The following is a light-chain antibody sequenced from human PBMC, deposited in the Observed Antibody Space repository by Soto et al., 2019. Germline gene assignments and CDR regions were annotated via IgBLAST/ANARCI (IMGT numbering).Light chain of an antibody. CDR2: EVS. J-gene: IGLJ1*01. CDR1: SSDVGRYNL. Sequence: QSVLTQPASVSGSPGQSITISCTGTSSDVGRYNLVSWYQQYPGKAPKLMISEVSKRPSGVSNRFSGSKSGNTASLTISGLQAEDEADYYCCSYAGSITSAYVFGTGTQLTV. V-gene: IGLV2-23*02. CDR3: CSYAGSITSAYV.